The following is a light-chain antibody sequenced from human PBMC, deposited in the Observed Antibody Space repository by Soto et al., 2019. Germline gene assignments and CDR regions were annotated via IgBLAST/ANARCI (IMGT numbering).Light chain of an antibody. CDR2: ANN. V-gene: IGLV1-44*01. J-gene: IGLJ7*01. CDR1: SSNIGSYT. Sequence: QSVLTQPASASGTPGQRVTISCSGSSSNIGSYTVNWYQQLPGTAPKLLIYANNQRPSGVPDRFSGSKSGTSASLAISGLQSEDEADYYCAAWDDSLNVSAFGGGTQLTVL. CDR3: AAWDDSLNVSA.